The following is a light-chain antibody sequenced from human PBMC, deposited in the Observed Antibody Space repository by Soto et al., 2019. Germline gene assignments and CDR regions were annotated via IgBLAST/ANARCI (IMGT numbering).Light chain of an antibody. Sequence: MTQSPATLSVTPGERATLSCRASQTIYSNVAWYQQRPGQAPRRLIYRASARATGIPARFSGSGSGTEFTLTIGSLQSEDSAVYYCQQYQNLWTFGQGTKVDI. CDR1: QTIYSN. V-gene: IGKV3-15*01. CDR3: QQYQNLWT. CDR2: RAS. J-gene: IGKJ1*01.